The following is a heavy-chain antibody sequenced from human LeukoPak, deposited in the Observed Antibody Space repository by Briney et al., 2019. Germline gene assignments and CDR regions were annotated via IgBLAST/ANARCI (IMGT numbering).Heavy chain of an antibody. V-gene: IGHV4-39*01. J-gene: IGHJ4*02. CDR3: ARHGGVAIAAEGIDY. Sequence: SETLSLTCTVSGGSFSSSTYYWGWIRQPPGKGLEWIGSIYYSGSTYYNPSLKSRVTISVDTSKNQFSPKLASVTAADTAVYYCARHGGVAIAAEGIDYWGQGTLVTVSS. D-gene: IGHD6-13*01. CDR2: IYYSGST. CDR1: GGSFSSSTYY.